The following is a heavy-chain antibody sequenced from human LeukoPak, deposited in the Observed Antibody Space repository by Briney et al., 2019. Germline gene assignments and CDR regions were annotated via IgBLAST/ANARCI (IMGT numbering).Heavy chain of an antibody. Sequence: PGGSLRLSCAASGFTFSSYSMNWVRQAPGKGLEWVSSISSSSSYIYYADSVKGRFTISRDNAKNSLYLQMNSLRAEDTAVYYCAREPDYYDSSAGAFDIWGQGTMVTVSS. CDR3: AREPDYYDSSAGAFDI. D-gene: IGHD3-22*01. V-gene: IGHV3-21*01. CDR1: GFTFSSYS. CDR2: ISSSSSYI. J-gene: IGHJ3*02.